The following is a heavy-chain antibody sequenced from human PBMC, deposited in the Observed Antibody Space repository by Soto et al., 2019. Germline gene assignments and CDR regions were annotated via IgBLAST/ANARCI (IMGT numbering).Heavy chain of an antibody. CDR2: ISAHNGNT. Sequence: QVHLVQSGAEVKKPGASVKVSCKASGYTFTSCSIPWVRQAPGQGLEWMGWISAHNGNTDYAQKLQGRVIVTRDTSTSTAYMELRSLISDDTAVYYCARGRYGDYWGQGALVTVSS. V-gene: IGHV1-18*01. D-gene: IGHD1-1*01. CDR1: GYTFTSCS. J-gene: IGHJ4*02. CDR3: ARGRYGDY.